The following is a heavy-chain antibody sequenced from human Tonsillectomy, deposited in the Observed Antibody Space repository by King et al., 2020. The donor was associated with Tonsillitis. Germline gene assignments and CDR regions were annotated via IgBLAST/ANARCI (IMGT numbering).Heavy chain of an antibody. CDR1: GYTFTSHG. D-gene: IGHD3-22*01. V-gene: IGHV1-18*01. Sequence: QLVQSGAEVKKPGASVKVSCKTSGYTFTSHGLSWVRQAPGQGLEWMGWISTYDGNTNYAQKFQGRVTLTTDTATSTAYMELRSLGSDDTAVYYCARDQRAYYYDSSGPLTYWGQGTLVTVSS. CDR2: ISTYDGNT. J-gene: IGHJ4*02. CDR3: ARDQRAYYYDSSGPLTY.